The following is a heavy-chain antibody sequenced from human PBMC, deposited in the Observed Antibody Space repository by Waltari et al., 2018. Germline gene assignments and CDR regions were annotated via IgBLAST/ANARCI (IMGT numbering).Heavy chain of an antibody. V-gene: IGHV4-38-2*02. D-gene: IGHD2-21*02. CDR3: ARDLGSGGNSDY. CDR1: GYSITSGYH. J-gene: IGHJ4*02. CDR2: IFHSGAA. Sequence: QVQLQESGPGLVKPSETLSLTCAVSGYSITSGYHWGWIRQPPGKGLEWRASIFHSGAASYNPSLKSRLTISIDRSKNQFSLKLSSVTAADTAVYYCARDLGSGGNSDYWGQGTLVTVFS.